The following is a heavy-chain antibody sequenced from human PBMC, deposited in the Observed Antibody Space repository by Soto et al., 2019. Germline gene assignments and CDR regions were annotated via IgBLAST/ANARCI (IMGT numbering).Heavy chain of an antibody. D-gene: IGHD2-15*01. CDR1: GGTFSIYT. Sequence: SSKASCKASGGTFSIYTISWVRRAPGQGLEWMGRIIPILGIANYAQKFQGRVTITADKSTSTAYMELSSLRSEDTAVYYCASRGVAATHNVVDYWGQGTLVTVSS. V-gene: IGHV1-69*02. CDR2: IIPILGIA. J-gene: IGHJ4*02. CDR3: ASRGVAATHNVVDY.